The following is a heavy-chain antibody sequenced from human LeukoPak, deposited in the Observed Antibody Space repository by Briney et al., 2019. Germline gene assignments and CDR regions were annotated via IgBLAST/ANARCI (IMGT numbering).Heavy chain of an antibody. CDR2: ISDTGGRT. J-gene: IGHJ6*03. Sequence: GGSLRLSCAVSGITLSNYGMTWVRQAPGKGLEWVAGISDTGGRTNYADSVKGRFTISRDNPKNTLYLQMNSLRAEDTAVYYCAPFPDMDVWGKGTTVTVPS. V-gene: IGHV3-23*01. CDR3: APFPDMDV. CDR1: GITLSNYG.